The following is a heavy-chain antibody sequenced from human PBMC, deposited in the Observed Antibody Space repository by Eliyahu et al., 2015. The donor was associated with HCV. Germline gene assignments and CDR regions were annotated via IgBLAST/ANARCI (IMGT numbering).Heavy chain of an antibody. D-gene: IGHD6-13*01. J-gene: IGHJ6*02. CDR1: GFSFSTYA. V-gene: IGHV3-48*02. CDR2: ISSSSSAI. CDR3: ARGCSSNWPWRMDV. Sequence: EVQVVESGGGLVQTGGSLRLSCAASGFSFSTYAMXWVRQAPGKGPEWVSYISSSSSAIYYIDSAKGRFTISRDNAKNSLYLQMNSLRDEDTAVYYCARGCSSNWPWRMDVWGQGTTVIVSS.